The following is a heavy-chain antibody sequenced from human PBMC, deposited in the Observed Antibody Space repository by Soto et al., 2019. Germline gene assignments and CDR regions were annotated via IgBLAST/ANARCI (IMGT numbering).Heavy chain of an antibody. Sequence: GGSLRLSCAASGFTFSSYGMHWVRQAPGKGLEWVAVIWYDGSNKYYADSVKGRFTISRDNSKNTLYLQMNSLRAEDTAVYYCARGPVDYPANYWGQGTLVTVSS. J-gene: IGHJ4*02. CDR3: ARGPVDYPANY. CDR2: IWYDGSNK. D-gene: IGHD4-17*01. V-gene: IGHV3-33*01. CDR1: GFTFSSYG.